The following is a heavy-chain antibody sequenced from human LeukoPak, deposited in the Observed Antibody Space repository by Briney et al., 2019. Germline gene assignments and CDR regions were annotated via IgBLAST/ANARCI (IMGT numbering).Heavy chain of an antibody. CDR2: INQDGSDM. J-gene: IGHJ4*02. V-gene: IGHV3-7*03. D-gene: IGHD6-13*01. Sequence: PGGSLRLSCAASGFIFNTFWMNWVRLTPGKGLEWVAKINQDGSDMYYVDSVKGRFFVSRDNARNLVYLQMNSLRADDTAVYYCAKSRSSNSWSALSYWGQGTLVTVSS. CDR3: AKSRSSNSWSALSY. CDR1: GFIFNTFW.